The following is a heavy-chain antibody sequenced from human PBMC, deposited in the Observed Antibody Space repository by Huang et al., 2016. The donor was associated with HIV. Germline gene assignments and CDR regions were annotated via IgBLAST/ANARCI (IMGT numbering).Heavy chain of an antibody. J-gene: IGHJ4*02. CDR2: ITHRYRAP. V-gene: IGHV1-69*01. Sequence: QVQLEQSGPAVRKPGSSVKVSCQASGGSFSDQIISWVRHAPGQRFEWMGCITHRYRAPAYEQEFKCRVTRTADESTATNYMELNSLTSEDTAVYYCAMSLRYQYDSRSYWGRYFDYWGQGTLVTVSS. CDR1: GGSFSDQI. D-gene: IGHD3-16*01. CDR3: AMSLRYQYDSRSYWGRYFDY.